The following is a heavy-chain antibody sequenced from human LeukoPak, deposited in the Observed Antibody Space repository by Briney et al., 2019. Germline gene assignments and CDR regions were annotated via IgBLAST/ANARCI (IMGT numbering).Heavy chain of an antibody. V-gene: IGHV3-48*04. CDR1: GFTFSSYS. J-gene: IGHJ4*02. CDR3: ARELSVWRASSGYHFGDY. D-gene: IGHD3-22*01. Sequence: PGGSLRLSCAASGFTFSSYSMNWVRQAPWKGLEWVSYISSSSSTIYYADSVKGRFTISRDNAKNPLYLQMNSLRAEDTAVYYCARELSVWRASSGYHFGDYWGQGTLVTVSS. CDR2: ISSSSSTI.